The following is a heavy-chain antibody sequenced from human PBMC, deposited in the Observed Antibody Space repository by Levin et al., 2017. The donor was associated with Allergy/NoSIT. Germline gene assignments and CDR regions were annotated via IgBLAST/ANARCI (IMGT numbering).Heavy chain of an antibody. CDR2: IYYSGST. V-gene: IGHV4-59*01. CDR3: ARDLGYCSSTSCYNGWFDP. Sequence: SETLSLTCTVSGGSISSYYWSWIRQPPGKGLEWIGYIYYSGSTNYNPSLKSRVTISVDTSKNQFSLKLTSVTAADTAVYYCARDLGYCSSTSCYNGWFDPWGQGTLVTVSS. D-gene: IGHD2-2*01. J-gene: IGHJ5*02. CDR1: GGSISSYY.